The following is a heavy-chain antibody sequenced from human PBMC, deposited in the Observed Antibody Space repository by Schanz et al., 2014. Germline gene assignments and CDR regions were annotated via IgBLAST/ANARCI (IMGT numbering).Heavy chain of an antibody. CDR3: VKDPDKYNWNDVEGMDV. CDR2: ISYDGSSK. Sequence: QVQLVDSGGGLVKPGGSLRLSCEASGFTFSSYGMHWVRQAPGKGLEWVALISYDGSSKNHADPVKGRFTISRDNSKNTLYLQMKSLRVEDTAVYYCVKDPDKYNWNDVEGMDVWGPGTTVTGSS. CDR1: GFTFSSYG. J-gene: IGHJ6*01. D-gene: IGHD1-1*01. V-gene: IGHV3-30*18.